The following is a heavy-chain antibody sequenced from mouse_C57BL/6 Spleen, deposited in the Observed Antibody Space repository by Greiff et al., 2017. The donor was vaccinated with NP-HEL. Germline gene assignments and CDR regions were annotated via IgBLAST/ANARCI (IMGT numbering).Heavy chain of an antibody. CDR1: GYTFNSYW. CDR3: ARWGDDYFDY. J-gene: IGHJ2*01. V-gene: IGHV1-64*01. D-gene: IGHD3-3*01. Sequence: VQLQQPGAELVKPGASVKLSCKASGYTFNSYWMHWVKQRPGQGLEWIGMIHPNSGSTNYNEKFKSKATLTVDKSSSTAYMQLSSLTSEDSAVYYCARWGDDYFDYWGQGTTLTVSS. CDR2: IHPNSGST.